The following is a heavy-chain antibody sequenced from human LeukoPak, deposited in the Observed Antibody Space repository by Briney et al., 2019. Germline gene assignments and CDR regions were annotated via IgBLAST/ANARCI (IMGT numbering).Heavy chain of an antibody. J-gene: IGHJ4*02. CDR1: GFTFSSYS. CDR2: ISSSSSYI. Sequence: GGSLRLSCAASGFTFSSYSMNWVRQAPGKGLEWVSSISSSSSYIYYADPVKGRFTISRDNAKNSLYLQMYSLRAEDTAVYYCARGSLDGYDLWGQGTLVTVSS. CDR3: ARGSLDGYDL. D-gene: IGHD5-12*01. V-gene: IGHV3-21*01.